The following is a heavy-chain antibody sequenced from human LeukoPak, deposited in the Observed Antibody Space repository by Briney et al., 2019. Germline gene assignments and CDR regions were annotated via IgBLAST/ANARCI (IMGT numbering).Heavy chain of an antibody. Sequence: SETLSLTCTVSGGSISSYYWSWIRQPPGKGLEWIGYIYYSGSTNYNPSPKSRVTISVDTSKNQFSLKLRSVTAADTAVYYCARHRQSGSGWYHQPNDAFDIWGQGTMVTVSS. CDR2: IYYSGST. CDR1: GGSISSYY. D-gene: IGHD6-19*01. CDR3: ARHRQSGSGWYHQPNDAFDI. J-gene: IGHJ3*02. V-gene: IGHV4-59*08.